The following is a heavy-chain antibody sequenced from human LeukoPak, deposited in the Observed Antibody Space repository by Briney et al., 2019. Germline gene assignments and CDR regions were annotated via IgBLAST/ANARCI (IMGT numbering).Heavy chain of an antibody. V-gene: IGHV1-18*01. Sequence: CCISAYNVNTNYAQKLQGRVTMNTEQSTSTAYMEVRSLRSDDTAVYYCAREAFGEFNWFDLWGQGTLVTVSS. CDR2: ISAYNVNT. D-gene: IGHD3-10*01. CDR3: AREAFGEFNWFDL. J-gene: IGHJ5*02.